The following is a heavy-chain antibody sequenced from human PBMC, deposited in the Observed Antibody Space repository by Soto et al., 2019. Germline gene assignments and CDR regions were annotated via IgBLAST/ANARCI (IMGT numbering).Heavy chain of an antibody. V-gene: IGHV3-23*01. CDR1: GFTFSSYA. Sequence: EVQLLESGGGLVQPGGSLRLSSAACGFTFSSYAMSWFRKAPGKGLEWVSAISGSGGSTYYADSVKGRFTISRDNSKNTLYLQMNSLRAEDTAVYYCAKDTRIVGANHFDYWGQGTLVTVSS. D-gene: IGHD1-26*01. CDR3: AKDTRIVGANHFDY. J-gene: IGHJ4*02. CDR2: ISGSGGST.